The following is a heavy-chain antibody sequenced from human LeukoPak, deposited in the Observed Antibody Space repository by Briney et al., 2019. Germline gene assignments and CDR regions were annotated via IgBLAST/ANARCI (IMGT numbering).Heavy chain of an antibody. Sequence: PSDTLSLTCTVSGGSISSYYWSWIRQPPGKGLEWSGYIYYRSTNCNPSLKSRVSISIDTSKNQLSLKLSSVTAADTAVYYFARAHSSDWHSRFDPWGQGTLVTVSS. J-gene: IGHJ5*02. CDR2: IYYRST. V-gene: IGHV4-59*08. D-gene: IGHD6-19*01. CDR3: ARAHSSDWHSRFDP. CDR1: GGSISSYY.